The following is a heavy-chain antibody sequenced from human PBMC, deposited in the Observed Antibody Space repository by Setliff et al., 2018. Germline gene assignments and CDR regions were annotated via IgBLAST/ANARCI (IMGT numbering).Heavy chain of an antibody. CDR3: ARGRLRITMIVVVPVQRGYFDY. J-gene: IGHJ4*02. CDR1: GGSFSGYY. Sequence: SETLSLTCAVYGGSFSGYYWSWIRQPPGKGLEWIGEINHSGSTNYNPSLKSXXXXSVXXXXXXXXXXXXXXXXXXXXXYXXARGRLRITMIVVVPVQRGYFDYWGQGTLVTVSS. D-gene: IGHD3-22*01. V-gene: IGHV4-34*01. CDR2: INHSGST.